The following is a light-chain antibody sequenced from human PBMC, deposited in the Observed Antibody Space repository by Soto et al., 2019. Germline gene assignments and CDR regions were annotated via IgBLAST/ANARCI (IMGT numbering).Light chain of an antibody. CDR1: QTITIY. CDR3: QESYSSSWT. V-gene: IGKV1-39*01. Sequence: DIQMTESPASLSACVGDRVTITCRASQTITIYLNWYQHKPGKAPKLLIYAASSLQSGVPSRFSGSGSGTDFTLSISSLQPEDFATYYCQESYSSSWTFGQGTKVDIK. J-gene: IGKJ1*01. CDR2: AAS.